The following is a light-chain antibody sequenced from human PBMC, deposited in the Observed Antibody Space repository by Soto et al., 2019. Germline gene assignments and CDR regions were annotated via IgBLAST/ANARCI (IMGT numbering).Light chain of an antibody. CDR3: QQYNNWPSIT. J-gene: IGKJ5*01. CDR2: GAS. CDR1: QSVGSS. Sequence: EIVLTQSPATLSFSPGEGATLSCRASQSVGSSLAWFQQEPGQAPRLLIYGASTRATGIPARFSGSGPGTEFTLTISSLQSEDFAVYYCQQYNNWPSITFGQGTRLEIK. V-gene: IGKV3-15*01.